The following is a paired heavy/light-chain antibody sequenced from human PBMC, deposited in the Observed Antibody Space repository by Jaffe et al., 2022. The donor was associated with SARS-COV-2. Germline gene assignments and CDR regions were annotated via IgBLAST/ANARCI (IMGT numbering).Heavy chain of an antibody. Sequence: QVQLQESGPGLVKPSQTLSLTCTVSGGSISSGSHRWSWIRQPAGKALEWIGRISSSGSTNYNPPLESRVTVSVDTSKNQFSLKLSSVTAADAAVYFCARETYGNGWYGDFWGPGTLVTVSS. V-gene: IGHV4-61*02. CDR2: ISSSGST. CDR3: ARETYGNGWYGDF. CDR1: GGSISSGSHR. J-gene: IGHJ4*02. D-gene: IGHD6-19*01.
Light chain of an antibody. V-gene: IGKV1-9*01. CDR2: DAS. Sequence: DIQLTQSPSFLSASVGDRVTITCRASQGIGTSLAWYQQKAGKAPKVLIYDASTLQSGVPSRFSGGGSGTEFTLTISSLQPEDFATYYCQQLSTYPITFGQGTRLETK. J-gene: IGKJ5*01. CDR1: QGIGTS. CDR3: QQLSTYPIT.